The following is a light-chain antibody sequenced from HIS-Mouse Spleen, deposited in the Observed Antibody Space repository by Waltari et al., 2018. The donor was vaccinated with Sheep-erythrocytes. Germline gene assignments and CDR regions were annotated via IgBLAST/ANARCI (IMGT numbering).Light chain of an antibody. CDR3: QQYYSYPYT. J-gene: IGKJ2*01. CDR1: QGISSY. Sequence: AIRMTQSPSSLSASTGDRVTITCRASQGISSYLAWYQQKPGKAPKLLIYAASTLHSGVPSRFSVSGSGTDFTLTISCLQSEDFATYYCQQYYSYPYTFGQGTKLEIK. CDR2: AAS. V-gene: IGKV1-8*01.